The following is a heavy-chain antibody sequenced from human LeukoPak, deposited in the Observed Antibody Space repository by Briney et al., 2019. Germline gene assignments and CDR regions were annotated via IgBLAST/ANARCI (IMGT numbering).Heavy chain of an antibody. CDR1: GFTFSDYY. CDR2: ISSSGSTI. Sequence: GGSLRLSCAASGFTFSDYYMSWIRQAPGKGLEWVSYISSSGSTIYYADSVKGRFTISRDNAKNSLYLQMNSPRAEDTALYYCAREATTGFFDYWGQGTLVTVSS. D-gene: IGHD1-1*01. V-gene: IGHV3-11*04. J-gene: IGHJ4*02. CDR3: AREATTGFFDY.